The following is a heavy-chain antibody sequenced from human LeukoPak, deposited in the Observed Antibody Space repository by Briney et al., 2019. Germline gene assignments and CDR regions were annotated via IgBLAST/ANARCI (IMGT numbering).Heavy chain of an antibody. CDR3: ARGRWGVRGKIVFYFDY. D-gene: IGHD3-10*01. CDR2: INPNSGGT. CDR1: GYTFTGYY. Sequence: GASVKVSCKASGYTFTGYYMHWVRQAPGQGLEWMGWINPNSGGTNYAQKFQGRVTMTRDTSISTAYMELSRLRSDDTAVYYCARGRWGVRGKIVFYFDYWGQGTLVTVSS. V-gene: IGHV1-2*02. J-gene: IGHJ4*02.